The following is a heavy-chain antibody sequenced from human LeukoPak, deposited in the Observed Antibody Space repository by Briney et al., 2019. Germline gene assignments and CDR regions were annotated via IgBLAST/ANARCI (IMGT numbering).Heavy chain of an antibody. CDR3: ASGRLVGAPDY. CDR1: GFTFSSYW. D-gene: IGHD1-26*01. Sequence: GGSLRLSCAASGFTFSSYWMHWVRQPPGKGLVWVSRITSDGSGIGYADSVKGRFSTSRDNAKNTLYLQMNSLKAEDTAVYYCASGRLVGAPDYWGQGTLVTVSS. J-gene: IGHJ4*02. CDR2: ITSDGSGI. V-gene: IGHV3-74*01.